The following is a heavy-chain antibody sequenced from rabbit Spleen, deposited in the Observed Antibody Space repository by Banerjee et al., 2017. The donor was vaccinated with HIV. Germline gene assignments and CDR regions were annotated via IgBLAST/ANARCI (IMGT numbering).Heavy chain of an antibody. CDR1: GFSFSNKAV. CDR3: AKTYDTNNDHTVDL. CDR2: IYAGTGGVT. Sequence: QEQLVESGGGLVKPEGSLKLSCTASGFSFSNKAVVCWVRQAPGKGLEWIACIYAGTGGVTYYASWAKGRFTISKASSTTVTLQMTSLTAADTATYFCAKTYDTNNDHTVDLWGPGTLVTVS. D-gene: IGHD1-1*01. J-gene: IGHJ6*01. V-gene: IGHV1S45*01.